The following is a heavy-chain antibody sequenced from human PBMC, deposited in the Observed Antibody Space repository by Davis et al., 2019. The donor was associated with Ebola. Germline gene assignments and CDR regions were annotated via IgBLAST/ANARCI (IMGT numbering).Heavy chain of an antibody. V-gene: IGHV3-30*04. CDR2: ISYDGSNK. Sequence: SLKISCAASGFTFSSYAMHWVRQAPGKGLEWVAVISYDGSNKYYADSVKGRFTISRDNSKNTLYLQMNSLRAEDTAVYYCARDSSSHLYYYGMDVWGQGTTVTVSS. J-gene: IGHJ6*02. CDR1: GFTFSSYA. D-gene: IGHD6-6*01. CDR3: ARDSSSHLYYYGMDV.